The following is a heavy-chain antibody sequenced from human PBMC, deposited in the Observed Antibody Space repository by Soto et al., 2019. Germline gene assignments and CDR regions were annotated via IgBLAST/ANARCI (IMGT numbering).Heavy chain of an antibody. V-gene: IGHV4-30-4*01. CDR2: IYNSGIT. CDR3: ARELSGYRYGPGEVY. CDR1: GGSISDSEYY. J-gene: IGHJ4*02. D-gene: IGHD5-18*01. Sequence: SETLSLTCAVSGGSISDSEYYWSWIRQPPGKGPEWIGYIYNSGITSYDPSLKSRVTISADTSKNQFSLRLSYVTAADTAVYYCARELSGYRYGPGEVYWGQGTMVT.